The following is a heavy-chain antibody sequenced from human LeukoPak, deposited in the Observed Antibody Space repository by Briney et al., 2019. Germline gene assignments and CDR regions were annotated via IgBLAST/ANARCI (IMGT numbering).Heavy chain of an antibody. J-gene: IGHJ4*02. CDR2: IYPRDGST. Sequence: GASVKVSCKVSGYSFTSNYIHWVRQAPGQGLEWMGMIYPRDGSTSYAQRFQDRVTVTRDTSTSTVHMELSGQRSEDTAVYYCARDQEGFDYWGQGTLVTVSS. CDR1: GYSFTSNY. CDR3: ARDQEGFDY. V-gene: IGHV1-46*01.